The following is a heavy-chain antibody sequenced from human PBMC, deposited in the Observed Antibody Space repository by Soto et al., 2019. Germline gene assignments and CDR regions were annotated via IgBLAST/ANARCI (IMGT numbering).Heavy chain of an antibody. J-gene: IGHJ6*02. D-gene: IGHD3-9*01. CDR2: INHSGST. Sequence: TSETLSLTCAVYGGSFSGYYWSWIRQPPGKGLEWIGEINHSGSTNYNPSLKSRVTISVDTSKNQFSLKLSSVTAADTAVYYCARRRSLRYFDWTYYYYGTDVWGQGTTVTAP. CDR1: GGSFSGYY. V-gene: IGHV4-34*01. CDR3: ARRRSLRYFDWTYYYYGTDV.